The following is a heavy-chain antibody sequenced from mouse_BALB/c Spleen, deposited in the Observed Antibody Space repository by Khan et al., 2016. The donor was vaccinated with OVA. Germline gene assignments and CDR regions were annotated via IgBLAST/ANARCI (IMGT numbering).Heavy chain of an antibody. V-gene: IGHV3-2*02. Sequence: EVQLVESGPGLVKPSQSLSLTCTVTGYSITSGYAWNWIRQFPGNKLEWMGSIRYSGVTSSTPSLKSRISITRDTSKNQFFLQLNSVTTEDTATYYCARGNYYGYYFDYWGQGTTLTVSS. CDR3: ARGNYYGYYFDY. D-gene: IGHD1-1*01. CDR2: IRYSGVT. J-gene: IGHJ2*01. CDR1: GYSITSGYA.